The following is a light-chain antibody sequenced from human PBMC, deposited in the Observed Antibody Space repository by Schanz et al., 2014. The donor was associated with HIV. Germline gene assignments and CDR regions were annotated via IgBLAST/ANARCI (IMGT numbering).Light chain of an antibody. V-gene: IGKV1-5*03. CDR1: QNINNW. Sequence: DLQMTQSPSTLSASVGDRVTITCRASQNINNWLAWYQQKPGKAPKLLIYKASSLESGVPSRFSGSGSGTDFTLTISCLQSEDIATYYCQHYYKHPLTFGGGAKVEIK. CDR2: KAS. CDR3: QHYYKHPLT. J-gene: IGKJ4*01.